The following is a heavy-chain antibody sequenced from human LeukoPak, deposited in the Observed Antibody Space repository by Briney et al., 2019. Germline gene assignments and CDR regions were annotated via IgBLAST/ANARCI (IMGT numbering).Heavy chain of an antibody. V-gene: IGHV4-34*01. CDR1: GGSFSGYY. CDR2: INHSGST. D-gene: IGHD3-3*01. J-gene: IGHJ4*02. Sequence: SETLSLTCAAYGGSFSGYYWSWIRQPPGKGLEWIGEINHSGSTNYNPSLKSRVTISVDTSKNQFSLKLSSVTAADTAVYYCARGQSYYDVWSGYYYWGQGTLVTVSS. CDR3: ARGQSYYDVWSGYYY.